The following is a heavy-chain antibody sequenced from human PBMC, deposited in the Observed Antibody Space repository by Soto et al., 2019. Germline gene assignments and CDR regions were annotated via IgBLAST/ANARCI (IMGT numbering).Heavy chain of an antibody. CDR2: IKSKTDGGTT. CDR3: ATEDTSSFGLDV. V-gene: IGHV3-15*07. Sequence: PGGSLRLSCAASGITFSNAWINWVRQAPGKGLEWVGRIKSKTDGGTTNHAAPVKGRFTISRDDSRNTLYLQMNSLKTEDTAVYYCATEDTSSFGLDVWCKGPRSPSPQ. J-gene: IGHJ6*01. D-gene: IGHD6-6*01. CDR1: GITFSNAW.